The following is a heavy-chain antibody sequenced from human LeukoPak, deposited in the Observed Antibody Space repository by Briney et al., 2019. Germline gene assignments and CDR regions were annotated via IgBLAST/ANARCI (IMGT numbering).Heavy chain of an antibody. J-gene: IGHJ4*02. Sequence: AGGSLRLSCAASGFTFSTYAMSWVRQAPGKGLEWVSGISGSGGSTYYADSVKGRFTISRANSKNTLYLQMNSLRAEDTAVYYCARSRGPNTFGGVHDYWGQGTLVTVSS. V-gene: IGHV3-23*01. CDR2: ISGSGGST. D-gene: IGHD3-16*01. CDR3: ARSRGPNTFGGVHDY. CDR1: GFTFSTYA.